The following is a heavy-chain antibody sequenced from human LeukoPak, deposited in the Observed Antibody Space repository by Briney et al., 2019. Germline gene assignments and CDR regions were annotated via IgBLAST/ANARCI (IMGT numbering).Heavy chain of an antibody. CDR3: ARDTLGYCSSTSCPGDYYYYYMDV. Sequence: SETLSLTCTVSGGSISSYYWSWIRQPPGKGLEWIGYIYYSGSTNYNTSLKRRVTISVDTSKNQFSLKLSSVTAADTAVYYCARDTLGYCSSTSCPGDYYYYYMDVWGKGTTVTVSS. D-gene: IGHD2-2*01. CDR1: GGSISSYY. CDR2: IYYSGST. J-gene: IGHJ6*03. V-gene: IGHV4-59*01.